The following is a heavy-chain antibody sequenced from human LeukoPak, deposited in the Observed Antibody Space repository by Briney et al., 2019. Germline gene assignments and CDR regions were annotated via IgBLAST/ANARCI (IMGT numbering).Heavy chain of an antibody. D-gene: IGHD1-26*01. Sequence: GGSLRLSYAASGFTFDDYGMSWVRQAPGKGLEWVSGINWNGGSTGYADSVKGRFTISRDNAKNSLYLQMNSLRAEDTAVYYCARAGSGRSPDWFDPWGQGTLVTVSS. J-gene: IGHJ5*02. CDR3: ARAGSGRSPDWFDP. CDR2: INWNGGST. CDR1: GFTFDDYG. V-gene: IGHV3-20*03.